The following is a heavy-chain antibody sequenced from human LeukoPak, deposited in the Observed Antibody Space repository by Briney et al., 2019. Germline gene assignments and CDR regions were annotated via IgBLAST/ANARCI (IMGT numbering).Heavy chain of an antibody. V-gene: IGHV4-61*02. D-gene: IGHD6-19*01. CDR1: GGSISSGSYY. J-gene: IGHJ4*02. CDR3: ATEAGSSFDY. Sequence: SQTLSLTCTVSGGSISSGSYYWSWIRQPAGKGLEWIGRIYTSGSTNYNPSLKSRVTISVDTSKNQFSLKLSSVTAADTAVYYCATEAGSSFDYWGQGTLVTVSS. CDR2: IYTSGST.